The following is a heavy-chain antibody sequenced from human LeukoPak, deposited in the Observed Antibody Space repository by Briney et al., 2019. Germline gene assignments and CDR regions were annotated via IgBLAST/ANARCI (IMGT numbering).Heavy chain of an antibody. CDR1: GDSISTSNSD. CDR2: IYYSGNT. V-gene: IGHV4-39*07. J-gene: IGHJ6*03. D-gene: IGHD3/OR15-3a*01. CDR3: ASGLVKRPRKKTNYYYYYMDV. Sequence: SQTLSLTCTVAGDSISTSNSDWGWIRQPPVKGLEWIGSIYYSGNTYYNATLKSRVTISVDTSKNQFSLKLSSVTAADTAVYYCASGLVKRPRKKTNYYYYYMDVWGKGTTVTVSS.